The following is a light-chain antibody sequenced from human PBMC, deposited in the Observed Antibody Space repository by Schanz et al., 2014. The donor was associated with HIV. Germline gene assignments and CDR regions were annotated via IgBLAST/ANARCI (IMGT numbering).Light chain of an antibody. J-gene: IGLJ1*01. CDR3: GSYTFASTPYV. CDR2: EVS. Sequence: QSVLTQPPSASGSPGQSVTISCTGTSSDVGGYNYVSWYQQHPGKAPKLMIYEVSNRPSGVSNRFSGSKSGNTASLTISGRQADDEADYYCGSYTFASTPYVFGSGTKLTVL. CDR1: SSDVGGYNY. V-gene: IGLV2-14*01.